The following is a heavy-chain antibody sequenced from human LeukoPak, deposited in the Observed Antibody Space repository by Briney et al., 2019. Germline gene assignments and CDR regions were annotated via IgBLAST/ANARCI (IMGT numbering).Heavy chain of an antibody. J-gene: IGHJ3*02. V-gene: IGHV3-21*01. CDR2: ISSSSSYI. CDR3: ATSQKGEWAFDI. D-gene: IGHD3-3*01. CDR1: GFTFSSYS. Sequence: GGSLRLSCAASGFTFSSYSMNWVSQAPGKGLEWVSSISSSSSYIYYADSVKGRFTISRDNAKNSLYLQMNSLRAEDTAVYYCATSQKGEWAFDIWGQETMVTVSS.